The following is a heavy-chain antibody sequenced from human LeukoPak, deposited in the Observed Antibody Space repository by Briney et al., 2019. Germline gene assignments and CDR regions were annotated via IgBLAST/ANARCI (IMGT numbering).Heavy chain of an antibody. Sequence: GSLRLSCAASGFTFSSYAMSWIRQPPGKGLEWIGSIYYSGITYYNPSLKSRVTISVDTSKNQFSLKLSSVTAADTAVYYCARGISSCSSTSCYFSPISRRVWFDPWGQGTLVTVSS. CDR3: ARGISSCSSTSCYFSPISRRVWFDP. D-gene: IGHD2-2*01. V-gene: IGHV4-39*07. CDR1: GFTFSSYA. J-gene: IGHJ5*02. CDR2: IYYSGIT.